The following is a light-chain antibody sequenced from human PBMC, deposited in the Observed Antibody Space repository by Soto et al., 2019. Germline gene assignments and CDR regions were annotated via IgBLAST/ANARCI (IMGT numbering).Light chain of an antibody. CDR2: AAS. V-gene: IGKV1-39*01. CDR1: QSISSY. Sequence: DIQMTQSPSSLSASVGDRVTITCRASQSISSYVNWYQQKPGTAPKLLIYAASSLQSGVPSRFSGSGSGTDFTLTISSLQPEDFATYYCQQLNSYPPAFGQGTRLEIK. J-gene: IGKJ5*01. CDR3: QQLNSYPPA.